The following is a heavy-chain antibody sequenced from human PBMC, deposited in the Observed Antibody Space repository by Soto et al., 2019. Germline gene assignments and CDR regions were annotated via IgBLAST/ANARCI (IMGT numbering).Heavy chain of an antibody. CDR1: GFTFDEYG. V-gene: IGHV3-9*01. CDR2: ISWNSGNI. D-gene: IGHD2-8*02. CDR3: AKSTGGTANGMDV. J-gene: IGHJ6*02. Sequence: EVQLVESGGGLVQPGRSLRLSCGASGFTFDEYGMHWVRQAPGKCLEWVSGISWNSGNIGYADSVKGRFTISTDNANNALYLQMRSLRGGDTGLYYWAKSTGGTANGMDVWGQGTTVTVSS.